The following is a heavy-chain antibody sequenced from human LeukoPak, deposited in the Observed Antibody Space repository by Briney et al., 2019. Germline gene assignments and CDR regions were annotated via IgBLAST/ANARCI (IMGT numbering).Heavy chain of an antibody. V-gene: IGHV3-30*02. J-gene: IGHJ4*02. D-gene: IGHD6-13*01. CDR1: GFTFSDFG. CDR2: IRYNENNK. CDR3: AKAPTAAAAGPSDY. Sequence: GGSLRLSCAASGFTFSDFGMHWVRQAPGKGLEWVAFIRYNENNKYYADSVKGRFTISRDNSKNTLYLQMNSLRAEDTAVYYCAKAPTAAAAGPSDYWGQGTLVTVSS.